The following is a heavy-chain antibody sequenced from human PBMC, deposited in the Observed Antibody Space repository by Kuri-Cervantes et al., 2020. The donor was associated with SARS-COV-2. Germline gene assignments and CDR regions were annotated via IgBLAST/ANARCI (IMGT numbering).Heavy chain of an antibody. CDR2: LDTSGST. CDR1: GFTFSSYW. Sequence: GSLRLSCAASGFTFSSYWMSWVRQAPGKGLEWIGHLDTSGSTSHNPSLKSRVTISIDTSNNQVSLRLTSATAADTAVYYCGRVSWLQLWHRYSDSWGQGTLVTVSS. J-gene: IGHJ4*02. D-gene: IGHD5-24*01. V-gene: IGHV4-4*09. CDR3: GRVSWLQLWHRYSDS.